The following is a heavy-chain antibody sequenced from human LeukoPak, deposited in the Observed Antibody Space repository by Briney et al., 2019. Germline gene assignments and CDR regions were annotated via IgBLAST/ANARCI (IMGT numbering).Heavy chain of an antibody. Sequence: GGSLRLSCAASGFTFSSYAMSWVRQAPGKGLEWVSAISGSGGSTYYADSVKGRFTISRDNSKNTLYLQMNSLRAEDTAVYYCAKDGFRITMVRGVIRFDYWGQGTLVTVSS. D-gene: IGHD3-10*01. CDR1: GFTFSSYA. CDR3: AKDGFRITMVRGVIRFDY. CDR2: ISGSGGST. J-gene: IGHJ4*02. V-gene: IGHV3-23*01.